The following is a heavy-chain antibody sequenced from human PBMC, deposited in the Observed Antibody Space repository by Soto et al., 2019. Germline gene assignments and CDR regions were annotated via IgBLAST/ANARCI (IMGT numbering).Heavy chain of an antibody. CDR1: GGSISSGDYY. V-gene: IGHV4-30-4*01. CDR2: IYYSGST. Sequence: PSETLSLTCTVSGGSISSGDYYWSWIRQPPGKGLEWIGYIYYSGSTYYNPSLKSRVTISVDTSKNQFSLKLSSVTAADTAVYYCARDNYYDSSGYYPFEYWGQGTLVTVSS. J-gene: IGHJ4*02. CDR3: ARDNYYDSSGYYPFEY. D-gene: IGHD3-22*01.